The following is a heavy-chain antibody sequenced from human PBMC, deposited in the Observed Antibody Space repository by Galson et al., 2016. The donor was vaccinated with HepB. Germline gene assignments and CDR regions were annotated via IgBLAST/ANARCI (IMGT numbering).Heavy chain of an antibody. CDR1: GGSITSGAFY. J-gene: IGHJ2*01. CDR3: ARAGDFDWYSFDL. CDR2: IYYSGST. D-gene: IGHD3-9*01. V-gene: IGHV4-31*03. Sequence: TLSLTCTVSGGSITSGAFYWSWIRQHPGKGLEYIGYIYYSGSTYYNPSLPSRLLILLDTSKNQFSLRLNSVTAAVTAVYYCARAGDFDWYSFDLWGRGTLVTVSS.